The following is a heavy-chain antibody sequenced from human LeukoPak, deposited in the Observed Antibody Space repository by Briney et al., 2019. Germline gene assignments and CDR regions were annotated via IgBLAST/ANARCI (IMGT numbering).Heavy chain of an antibody. D-gene: IGHD3-10*01. J-gene: IGHJ4*02. V-gene: IGHV1-69*05. CDR3: ARDSYGSGNLNDY. Sequence: GASVRVSCKASGGTFSSYAISWVRQAPGQGLEWMGGIIPIFGTANYAQKFQGRVTITTDESTSTAYMELSSLRSEDTAVYYCARDSYGSGNLNDYWGQGTLVTVSS. CDR1: GGTFSSYA. CDR2: IIPIFGTA.